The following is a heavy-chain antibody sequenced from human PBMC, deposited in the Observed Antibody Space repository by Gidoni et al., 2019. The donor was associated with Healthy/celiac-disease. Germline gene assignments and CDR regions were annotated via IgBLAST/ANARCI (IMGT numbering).Heavy chain of an antibody. CDR2: SSGSGGST. D-gene: IGHD3-3*01. J-gene: IGHJ4*02. Sequence: EVQPLESGGGLVQPGGSLRLSCAASGFTFSSYAMCWVRQAPGKGLEWVSASSGSGGSTSYADSVKGRCTISRDNSKNTLYLQMNSLRAEDTAVYYCAKGSYYDFWSGLSALDYWGQGTLVTVSS. V-gene: IGHV3-23*01. CDR1: GFTFSSYA. CDR3: AKGSYYDFWSGLSALDY.